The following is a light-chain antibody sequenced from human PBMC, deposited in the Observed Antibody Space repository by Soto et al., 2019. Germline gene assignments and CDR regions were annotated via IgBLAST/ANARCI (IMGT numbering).Light chain of an antibody. CDR3: QSYDSTLSASYV. CDR2: GNI. J-gene: IGLJ1*01. V-gene: IGLV1-40*01. Sequence: QSVLTQPPSVSGAPGQRVTISCTGSSSNIGAGYDVHWYQQRPGTAPKLLIFGNINRPSGVPDRFSGSKSGTSASLAITGLQAEDAGDYYCQSYDSTLSASYVFGTGTKLTVL. CDR1: SSNIGAGYD.